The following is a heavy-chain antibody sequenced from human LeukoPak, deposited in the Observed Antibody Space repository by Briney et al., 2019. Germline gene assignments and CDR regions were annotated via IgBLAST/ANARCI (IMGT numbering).Heavy chain of an antibody. J-gene: IGHJ4*02. V-gene: IGHV1-2*06. CDR2: INPNSGGT. Sequence: ASVKVSCKASGYTFTGYYMHWVRQAPGQGLEWMGRINPNSGGTNYAQNFQGRVTMTRDTSITTAYMEVTRLTSDDTAVYYCARGTTEGDYWGQGTLVTVSS. D-gene: IGHD1-1*01. CDR1: GYTFTGYY. CDR3: ARGTTEGDY.